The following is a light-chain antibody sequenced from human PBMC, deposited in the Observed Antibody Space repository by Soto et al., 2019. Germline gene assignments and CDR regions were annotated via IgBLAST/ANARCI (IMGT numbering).Light chain of an antibody. V-gene: IGLV1-40*01. CDR2: GNS. CDR1: SSNIGAGYD. J-gene: IGLJ2*01. Sequence: QSVLTQPPSVSGAPGQRVTISCTGSSSNIGAGYDVHWYQQLPGTAPKVLIYGNSNRPSGVPDRFSGSKSGTSASLAITGLQAEDEADYYCQSYDSSLSGGVVFGGATKVTVL. CDR3: QSYDSSLSGGVV.